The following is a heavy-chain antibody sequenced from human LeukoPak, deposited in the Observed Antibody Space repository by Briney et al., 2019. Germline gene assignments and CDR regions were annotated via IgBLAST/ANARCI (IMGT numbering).Heavy chain of an antibody. D-gene: IGHD3-9*01. J-gene: IGHJ3*02. CDR3: ARGPEYYDILTGYYPIDAFDI. Sequence: YYADSVKGRFTISRDNSKNTLYLQMNSLRAEDTAVYYCARGPEYYDILTGYYPIDAFDIWGQGTMVTVSS. V-gene: IGHV3-53*01.